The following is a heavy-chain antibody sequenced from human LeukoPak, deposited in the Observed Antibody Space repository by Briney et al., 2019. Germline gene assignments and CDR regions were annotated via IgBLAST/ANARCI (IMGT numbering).Heavy chain of an antibody. CDR3: ARGVLRGAATTYYFDY. CDR1: GYPFISYV. Sequence: ASVKVSCKASGYPFISYVIHWVRQAPGQRLEWMGWINPDNGNAEYSQKFQGRITITRDPSATTAYMELSSLRSEDMAVYYCARGVLRGAATTYYFDYWGQGTLVTVSS. D-gene: IGHD6-25*01. CDR2: INPDNGNA. V-gene: IGHV1-3*01. J-gene: IGHJ4*02.